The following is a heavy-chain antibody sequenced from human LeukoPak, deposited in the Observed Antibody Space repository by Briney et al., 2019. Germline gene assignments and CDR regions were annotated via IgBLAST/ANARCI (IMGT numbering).Heavy chain of an antibody. CDR3: ARLSSTRSPFDS. V-gene: IGHV5-51*01. CDR2: IYPGDSDT. Sequence: GESLKISCEASGYTFTNYWIGWVRQMPGKGLEWMGIIYPGDSDTRYSPSFQGQVTISVDRSISTAYLQWSSLKASDTAMYYCARLSSTRSPFDSWGQGALVTVSS. D-gene: IGHD2-2*01. J-gene: IGHJ4*02. CDR1: GYTFTNYW.